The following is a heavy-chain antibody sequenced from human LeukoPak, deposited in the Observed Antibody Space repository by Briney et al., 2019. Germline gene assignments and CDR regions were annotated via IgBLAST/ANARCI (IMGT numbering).Heavy chain of an antibody. CDR3: ARDWRDSSGKFPNDVFDI. CDR2: IYTSGST. V-gene: IGHV4-61*02. D-gene: IGHD3-22*01. J-gene: IGHJ3*02. CDR1: GGSISSGSYY. Sequence: SQTLSLTCTVSGGSISSGSYYWSWIRQPAGKGLEWIGRIYTSGSTNYNPSLKSRVTISVDTSKNQFSLKLSSVTAADTAVYYCARDWRDSSGKFPNDVFDIWGQGTMVTVSS.